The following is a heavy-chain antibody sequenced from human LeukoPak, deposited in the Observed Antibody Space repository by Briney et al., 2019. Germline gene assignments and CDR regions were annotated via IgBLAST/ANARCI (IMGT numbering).Heavy chain of an antibody. J-gene: IGHJ3*02. CDR3: ARDRNDAFDI. D-gene: IGHD1-14*01. CDR2: IIPIFGTA. Sequence: EASVKVSCKASGGTFSSYAISWVRQAPGQGLEWMGGIIPIFGTANYAQKFQGRVTITADKSTSTAYMELSSLRSGDTAVYYCARDRNDAFDIWGQGTMVTVSS. V-gene: IGHV1-69*06. CDR1: GGTFSSYA.